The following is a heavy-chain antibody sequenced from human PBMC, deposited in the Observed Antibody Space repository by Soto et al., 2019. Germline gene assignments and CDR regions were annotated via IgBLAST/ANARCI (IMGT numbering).Heavy chain of an antibody. J-gene: IGHJ4*01. CDR2: VYYTGTT. D-gene: IGHD1-26*01. CDR3: GREVGGSRPIDY. CDR1: GDSISSSTYY. Sequence: SETLSLTCTVSGDSISSSTYYWGWTRQSPGKGLEWIGSVYYTGTTYYNPSLKSRITISVDTSKNQFSLKLSSVTAADTAVFYCGREVGGSRPIDYWGQGTLVTVSS. V-gene: IGHV4-39*02.